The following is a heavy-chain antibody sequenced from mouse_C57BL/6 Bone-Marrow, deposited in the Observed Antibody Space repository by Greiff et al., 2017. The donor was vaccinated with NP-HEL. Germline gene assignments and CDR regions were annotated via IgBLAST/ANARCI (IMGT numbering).Heavy chain of an antibody. Sequence: VKLMESGPGLVAPSQCLSITCTVSGFSFTSYGVSWVRQPPGQGLEWLGVIWGDGSTNYHSALISRLSSSKDNSKSQVFLKLNSLQTDDTATYYCAKSEVYYDLWFAYWGQGTLVTVSA. CDR3: AKSEVYYDLWFAY. CDR1: GFSFTSYG. D-gene: IGHD2-4*01. J-gene: IGHJ3*01. CDR2: IWGDGST. V-gene: IGHV2-3*01.